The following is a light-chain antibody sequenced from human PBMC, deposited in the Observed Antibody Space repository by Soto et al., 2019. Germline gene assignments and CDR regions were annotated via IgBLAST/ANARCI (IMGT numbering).Light chain of an antibody. Sequence: DIQMTQSPSTLSASVGDRVTITCRACQSITIWLAWYQQKPGKAPKLLIFDASSLESGVPSRFSGSGSGTEFTLTISSLQPDDFATYYCQQYNSYSWTFGQGTKVEIK. CDR3: QQYNSYSWT. V-gene: IGKV1-5*01. CDR1: QSITIW. CDR2: DAS. J-gene: IGKJ1*01.